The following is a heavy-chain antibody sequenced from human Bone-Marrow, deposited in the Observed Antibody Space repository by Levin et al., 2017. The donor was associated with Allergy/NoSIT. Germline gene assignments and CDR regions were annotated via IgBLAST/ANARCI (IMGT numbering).Heavy chain of an antibody. Sequence: GESLKISCKASGYTFTSYYMHWVRQAPGQGLEWMGIINPSGGSTSYAQKFQGRVTMTRDTSTSTVYMELSSLRSEDTAVYYCARYYDFWGAFDIWGQGTMVTVSS. CDR1: GYTFTSYY. J-gene: IGHJ3*02. V-gene: IGHV1-46*01. CDR2: INPSGGST. D-gene: IGHD3-3*01. CDR3: ARYYDFWGAFDI.